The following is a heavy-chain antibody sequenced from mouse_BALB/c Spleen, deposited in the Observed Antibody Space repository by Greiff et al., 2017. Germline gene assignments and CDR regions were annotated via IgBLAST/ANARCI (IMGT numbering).Heavy chain of an antibody. V-gene: IGHV1-69*02. Sequence: VQLQQPGAELVRPGASVKLSCKASGYTFTSYWINWVKQRPGQGLEWIGNIYPSDSYTNYNQKFKDKATLTVDKSSSTAYMQLSSPTSEDSAVYYCTSLYGGYYYAMDYWGQGTSVTVSS. J-gene: IGHJ4*01. D-gene: IGHD1-1*02. CDR1: GYTFTSYW. CDR2: IYPSDSYT. CDR3: TSLYGGYYYAMDY.